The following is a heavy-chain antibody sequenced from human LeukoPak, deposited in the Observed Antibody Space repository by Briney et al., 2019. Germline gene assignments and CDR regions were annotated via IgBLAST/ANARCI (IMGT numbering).Heavy chain of an antibody. CDR3: AREDHSKYEY. J-gene: IGHJ4*02. Sequence: SGGSLRLSCVASGFTFSSYWMSWVRQAPGKGQEWVASIKQDGSEKFYVDSVKGRFTISKDNAKNSLYLQMNSLRAEDTAVYYCAREDHSKYEYWGQGTLVTVSS. CDR1: GFTFSSYW. V-gene: IGHV3-7*01. D-gene: IGHD4-11*01. CDR2: IKQDGSEK.